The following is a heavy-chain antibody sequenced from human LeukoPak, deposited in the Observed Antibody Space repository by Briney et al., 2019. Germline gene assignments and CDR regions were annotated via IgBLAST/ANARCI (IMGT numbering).Heavy chain of an antibody. J-gene: IGHJ5*02. CDR2: ISRDGGTT. Sequence: GGSLRLSCAASGLIFSRYWMHWVRQAPGLGLEWVSTISRDGGTTHYADSVKGRFTMSRDNAKNTLYLLMNSLEGEEAAVYYCAPLYFDPWGQGTLVTVSS. CDR3: APLYFDP. V-gene: IGHV3-74*01. D-gene: IGHD5/OR15-5a*01. CDR1: GLIFSRYW.